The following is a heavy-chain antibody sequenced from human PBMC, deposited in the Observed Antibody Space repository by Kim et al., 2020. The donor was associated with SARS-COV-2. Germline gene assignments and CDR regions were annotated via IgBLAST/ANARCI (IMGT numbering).Heavy chain of an antibody. Sequence: SETLSLTCTVSGGSISSSSYYWGGIRQPPGKGLEWIGSIYYSGGTYYNPSLKSRVTISVDQSKNQFSLKLRSVTAADTAVYYCTGELPGVYYYGMDVWGQGTTVTVSS. V-gene: IGHV4-39*01. J-gene: IGHJ6*02. CDR1: GGSISSSSYY. D-gene: IGHD1-26*01. CDR3: TGELPGVYYYGMDV. CDR2: IYYSGGT.